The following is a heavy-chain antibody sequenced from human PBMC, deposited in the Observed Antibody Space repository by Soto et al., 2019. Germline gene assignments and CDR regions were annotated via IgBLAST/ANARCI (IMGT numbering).Heavy chain of an antibody. Sequence: GGSLRLSCAASGFTFSSYAMSWVRQAPGKGLEWVSAISGSGGSTYYADSVKGRFTISRDNSKNTLYLQMNSLRAEDTAVYYCAITTRLYCSGGSCHDFWGQGTLVTVSS. CDR2: ISGSGGST. CDR3: AITTRLYCSGGSCHDF. J-gene: IGHJ4*02. V-gene: IGHV3-23*01. CDR1: GFTFSSYA. D-gene: IGHD2-15*01.